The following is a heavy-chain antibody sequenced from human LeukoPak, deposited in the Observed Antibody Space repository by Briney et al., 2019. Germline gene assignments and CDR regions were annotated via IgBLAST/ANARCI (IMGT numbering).Heavy chain of an antibody. CDR3: ARGRPESGETYYYDSSGYSSY. D-gene: IGHD3-22*01. CDR1: GYTFTSYD. J-gene: IGHJ4*02. V-gene: IGHV1-8*01. Sequence: GASVKVSCKASGYTFTSYDINWVRQATGQGLEWMGWMNPNSGNTGYAQKFQGRVTMTRNTSISTAYMELSSLRSEDTAVYYCARGRPESGETYYYDSSGYSSYWGQGTLVTVSS. CDR2: MNPNSGNT.